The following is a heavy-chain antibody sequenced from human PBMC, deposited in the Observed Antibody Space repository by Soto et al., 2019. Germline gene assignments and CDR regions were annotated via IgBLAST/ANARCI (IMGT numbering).Heavy chain of an antibody. V-gene: IGHV3-7*05. CDR2: IKQDGSEK. CDR1: GFTFSSYR. J-gene: IGHJ6*02. Sequence: PGGSLRLSCAASGFTFSSYRMSWVRQAPGKGLEWVANIKQDGSEKYYVDSVKGRFTISRDNAKNSLYLQMNSLRAEDTAVYYCASCFSYYYYGMDVWGQGTTVTVSS. CDR3: ASCFSYYYYGMDV.